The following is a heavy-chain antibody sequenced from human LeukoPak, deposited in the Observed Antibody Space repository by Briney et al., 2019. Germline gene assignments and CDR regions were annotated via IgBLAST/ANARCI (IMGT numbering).Heavy chain of an antibody. CDR3: ARGRGADI. V-gene: IGHV3-7*01. CDR2: IKPDGSEK. J-gene: IGHJ4*02. Sequence: PGGSLRLSCAASGFTFNNYWMNWVRQAPGKGLEWVANIKPDGSEKYYVDSVKGRFTISRDNAKNSLYLQMNSLRAEDTAVYYCARGRGADIWGQGTLVTVTS. D-gene: IGHD1-26*01. CDR1: GFTFNNYW.